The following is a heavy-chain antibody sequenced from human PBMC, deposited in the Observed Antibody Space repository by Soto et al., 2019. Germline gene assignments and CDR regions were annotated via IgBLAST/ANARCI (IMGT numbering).Heavy chain of an antibody. CDR3: AKFVWDSKVLRFLEWSPSRDYYYGMDV. CDR1: GFTFSSYA. J-gene: IGHJ6*02. D-gene: IGHD3-3*01. V-gene: IGHV3-23*01. Sequence: GGSLRLSCAASGFTFSSYAMSWVRQAPGKGLEWVSAISGSGGSRYYADSVKGRFTISRDNSKNTLYLQMNSLRAEDTAVYYCAKFVWDSKVLRFLEWSPSRDYYYGMDVWGQGTTVTVSS. CDR2: ISGSGGSR.